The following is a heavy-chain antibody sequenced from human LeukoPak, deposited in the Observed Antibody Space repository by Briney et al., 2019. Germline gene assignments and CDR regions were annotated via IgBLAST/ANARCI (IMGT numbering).Heavy chain of an antibody. CDR1: GGTFSSYA. D-gene: IGHD6-13*01. CDR2: ISAYNGNT. Sequence: ASVKVSCKASGGTFSSYAISWVRQAPGQGLEWMGWISAYNGNTNYAQKLQGRVTMTTDTSTSTAYMELRSLRSDDTAVYYCARPLYSSSSMGFDYWGQGTLVTVSS. J-gene: IGHJ4*02. CDR3: ARPLYSSSSMGFDY. V-gene: IGHV1-18*01.